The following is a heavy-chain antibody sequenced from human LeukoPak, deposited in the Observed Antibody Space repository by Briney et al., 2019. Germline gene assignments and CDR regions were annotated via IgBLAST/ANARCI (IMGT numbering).Heavy chain of an antibody. J-gene: IGHJ6*02. V-gene: IGHV4-59*01. CDR1: GGSISSYF. CDR3: ARSFRGYSQGYYYYAMDV. D-gene: IGHD5-18*01. Sequence: PSETLSLTCTVSGGSISSYFWSWIRQSPGKGLEWIGLMYHSGSTNYNPSLKSRVTMSQDTSTNQFSLQVNSVTAADSAVYYCARSFRGYSQGYYYYAMDVWGQGTTVTVFS. CDR2: MYHSGST.